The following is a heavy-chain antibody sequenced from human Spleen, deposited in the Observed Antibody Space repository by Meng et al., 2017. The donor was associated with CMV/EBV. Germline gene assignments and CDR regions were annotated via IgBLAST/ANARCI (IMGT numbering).Heavy chain of an antibody. V-gene: IGHV3-48*03. CDR1: GFTFSSYE. J-gene: IGHJ6*02. D-gene: IGHD2-21*02. CDR2: ISSSGTTI. Sequence: GGSLRLSCAASGFTFSSYEMNWVRQAPGKGLEWLSYISSSGTTIYYADSVKGRFTISRDNANNSLYLQMNSLRAEDTALYYCVKGGGERVTFDAMDVWGQGTTVTVSS. CDR3: VKGGGERVTFDAMDV.